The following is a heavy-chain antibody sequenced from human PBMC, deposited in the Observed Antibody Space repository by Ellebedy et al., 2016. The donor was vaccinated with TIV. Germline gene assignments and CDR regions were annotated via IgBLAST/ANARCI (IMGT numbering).Heavy chain of an antibody. Sequence: MPSETLSLTCTVSGGSISSYYWSWIRQPAGKGLEWIGRIYIGDNTKYNPSLKSRVSMSIDASKNQFSLKLSSVTAADTAVYYCARQGSSGSWSYYGMDVWGQGTTVTVSS. D-gene: IGHD3-10*01. V-gene: IGHV4-4*07. CDR2: IYIGDNT. CDR3: ARQGSSGSWSYYGMDV. J-gene: IGHJ6*02. CDR1: GGSISSYY.